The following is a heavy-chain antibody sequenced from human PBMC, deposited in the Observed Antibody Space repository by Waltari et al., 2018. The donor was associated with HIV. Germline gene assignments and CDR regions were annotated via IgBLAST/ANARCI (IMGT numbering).Heavy chain of an antibody. V-gene: IGHV3-23*04. J-gene: IGHJ4*02. D-gene: IGHD1-26*01. CDR1: GFTFRSYA. CDR3: ARRETDRSGSFDY. Sequence: EVQLVESGGGLVQPGGSLRLSCAASGFTFRSYAMIWVRQAPGEGLDWVAAITGSGISSDYADSVKGRFTISRDDSTKTLFLQMNSLRVEDTAVYYCARRETDRSGSFDYWGQGTLVTVSS. CDR2: ITGSGISS.